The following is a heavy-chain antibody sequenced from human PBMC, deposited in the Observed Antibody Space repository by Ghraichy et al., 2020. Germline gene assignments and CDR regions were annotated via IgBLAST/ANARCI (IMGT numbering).Heavy chain of an antibody. CDR1: GFTFSSYW. CDR2: IKQDGSEK. J-gene: IGHJ4*02. V-gene: IGHV3-7*01. D-gene: IGHD3-22*01. Sequence: GGSLRLSCAASGFTFSSYWMSWVRQAPGKGLEWVANIKQDGSEKYYVDSVKGRFTISRDNAKNSLYLQMNSLRAEDTAVYYCARLIWAFYDSGGYFSYWGQGTLVTVSS. CDR3: ARLIWAFYDSGGYFSY.